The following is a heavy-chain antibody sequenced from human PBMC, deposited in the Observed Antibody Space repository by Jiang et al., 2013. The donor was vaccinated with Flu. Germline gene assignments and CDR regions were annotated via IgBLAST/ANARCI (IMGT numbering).Heavy chain of an antibody. V-gene: IGHV4-38-2*01. Sequence: GSGLVKPSETLSLTCAVSGYSISSGYHWGWVRQPPGKGLEWIAYIFHSGSTYYNPSLKSRVTISVDTSKNQFSLKLSSVTAADTAVYYCARGGVSSVYYPFDIWGQGTMVTVSS. J-gene: IGHJ3*02. D-gene: IGHD3-22*01. CDR2: IFHSGST. CDR1: GYSISSGYH. CDR3: ARGGVSSVYYPFDI.